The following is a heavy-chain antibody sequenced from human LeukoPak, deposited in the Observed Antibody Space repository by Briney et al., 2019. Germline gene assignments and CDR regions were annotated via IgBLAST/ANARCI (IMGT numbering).Heavy chain of an antibody. V-gene: IGHV4-59*01. CDR1: GGSISSSY. Sequence: PSETLSLTCTVSGGSISSSYWTWIRQPAGKGLEWIGYIYYSGSTNYNPSLKSRVTISVDTSKNQFSLKLSSVTAADTAVYYCARGDPYLPLGYWGQGTLVTVSS. CDR3: ARGDPYLPLGY. J-gene: IGHJ4*02. CDR2: IYYSGST.